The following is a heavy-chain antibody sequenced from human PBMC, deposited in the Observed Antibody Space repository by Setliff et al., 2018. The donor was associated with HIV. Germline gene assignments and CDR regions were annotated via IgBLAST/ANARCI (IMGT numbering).Heavy chain of an antibody. CDR2: INPNSGGT. V-gene: IGHV1-2*06. CDR3: ARDWVAGTSGYYYYYMDV. J-gene: IGHJ6*03. Sequence: GASVKVSCKASGYTFTGYYMHWVRQAPGQGLEWMGRINPNSGGTNYAQKFQGRVTMTRDTSISTAYMELSRLRSDDTAVYYCARDWVAGTSGYYYYYMDVWGQGTQVTVSS. D-gene: IGHD6-19*01. CDR1: GYTFTGYY.